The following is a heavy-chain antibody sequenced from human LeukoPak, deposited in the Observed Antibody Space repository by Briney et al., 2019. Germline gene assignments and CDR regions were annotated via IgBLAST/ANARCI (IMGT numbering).Heavy chain of an antibody. J-gene: IGHJ4*02. CDR3: VKRSYPDSSGYLGSCDY. CDR2: VSGSGDST. D-gene: IGHD3-22*01. Sequence: GGSLRLSCAASGFTFSNYAINWVRQAPGKGLEWVSAVSGSGDSTYYADSVKGRFAISRDNSKNTVHLQMSSLRAEDTAVYYCVKRSYPDSSGYLGSCDYWGQGTLVTVSS. V-gene: IGHV3-23*01. CDR1: GFTFSNYA.